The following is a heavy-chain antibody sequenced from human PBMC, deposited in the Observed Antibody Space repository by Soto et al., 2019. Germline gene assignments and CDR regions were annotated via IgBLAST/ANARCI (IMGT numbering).Heavy chain of an antibody. CDR1: GYTFTSYG. Sequence: ASVKVSCKASGYTFTSYGISCVRQAPGQGLEWMGWISAYNGNTNYAQKLQGRVTMTTDTSTSTAYMELRSLRSDDTAVYYCARTYYYDSSGLDYFDYWGQGTLVTVSS. J-gene: IGHJ4*02. D-gene: IGHD3-22*01. CDR3: ARTYYYDSSGLDYFDY. CDR2: ISAYNGNT. V-gene: IGHV1-18*01.